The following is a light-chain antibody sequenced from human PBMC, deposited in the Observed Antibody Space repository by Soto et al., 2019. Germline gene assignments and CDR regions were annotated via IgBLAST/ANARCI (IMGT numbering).Light chain of an antibody. Sequence: QSVLTPPPSASWAPGPRVTIACSGSSSNIGSTTVKWYQQLPGTAPKLLIYNNNQRPSGVPDRFSGSKSGTSASLAISGLQSEDEADYYCAAWDDSLNGVVFGGGTKLTVL. CDR2: NNN. V-gene: IGLV1-44*01. CDR3: AAWDDSLNGVV. J-gene: IGLJ3*02. CDR1: SSNIGSTT.